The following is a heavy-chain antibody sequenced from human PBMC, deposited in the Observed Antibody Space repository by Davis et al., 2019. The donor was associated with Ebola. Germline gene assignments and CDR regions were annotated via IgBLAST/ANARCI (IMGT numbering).Heavy chain of an antibody. D-gene: IGHD2-2*01. CDR2: VYSGGST. CDR1: GFTVSNTY. J-gene: IGHJ6*02. CDR3: ARSGYCTTTSCYRTSGMDV. Sequence: GESLKISCAASGFTVSNTYMSWVRQAPGKGLEWVLVVYSGGSTYYADSVKGRFTISRDYSMNTLYLQMNSLRTEDTAVYYCARSGYCTTTSCYRTSGMDVWGQGTTVTVSS. V-gene: IGHV3-53*01.